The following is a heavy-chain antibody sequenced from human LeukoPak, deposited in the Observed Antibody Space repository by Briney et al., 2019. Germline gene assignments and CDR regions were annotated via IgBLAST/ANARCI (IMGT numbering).Heavy chain of an antibody. J-gene: IGHJ3*02. CDR3: AIYYYGSGSYYTPDAFDI. V-gene: IGHV1-8*03. CDR2: LNPNSGNT. D-gene: IGHD3-10*01. Sequence: ASVKVSCKASGYTFTSYDINWVRQATGQGLEWMGWLNPNSGNTGYAQKFQGRVTITRNTSISTAYMELSSLRSEDTAVYYCAIYYYGSGSYYTPDAFDIWGQGTMVTVSS. CDR1: GYTFTSYD.